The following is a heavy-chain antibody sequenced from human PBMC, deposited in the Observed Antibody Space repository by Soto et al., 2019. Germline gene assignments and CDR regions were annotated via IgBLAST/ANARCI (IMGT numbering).Heavy chain of an antibody. CDR1: GFTFSSYG. Sequence: PGGSLRLSCAASGFTFSSYGMHWVRQAPGKGLEWVAVISYDGSNKYYADSVKGRFTISRDNSKNTLYLQMNSLRAEDTAVYYCAKDGGIAVAGTDYYYGMDVWGQGTMVTVSS. CDR2: ISYDGSNK. D-gene: IGHD6-19*01. CDR3: AKDGGIAVAGTDYYYGMDV. V-gene: IGHV3-30*18. J-gene: IGHJ6*02.